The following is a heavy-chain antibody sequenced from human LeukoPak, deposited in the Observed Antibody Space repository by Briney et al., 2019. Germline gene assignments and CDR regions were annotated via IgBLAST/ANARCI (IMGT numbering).Heavy chain of an antibody. J-gene: IGHJ4*02. CDR1: GYSFTSYW. CDR2: IYPGDSDT. Sequence: GESLKISCKGSGYSFTSYWIGWVRQMPGKGLEWMGIIYPGDSDTRYSPSFQGQVTISADKSISTAYLRWSSLKASDTAMYYCARLGYSYGYILDYWGQGTLVTVSS. V-gene: IGHV5-51*01. D-gene: IGHD5-18*01. CDR3: ARLGYSYGYILDY.